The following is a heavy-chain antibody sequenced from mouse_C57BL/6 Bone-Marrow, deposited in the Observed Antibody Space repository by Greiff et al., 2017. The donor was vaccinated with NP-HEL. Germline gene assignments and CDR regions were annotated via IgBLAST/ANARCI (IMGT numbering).Heavy chain of an antibody. D-gene: IGHD3-2*02. Sequence: EVQLQESGEGLVKPGGSLKLSCAASGFTFSSYAMSWVRQTPEKRLEWVAYISSGGDYIYYADTVKGRFTISRDNARNTLYLQMSSLKSEDTAMYYCTRDTAQAYAMDYWGQGTSVTVSS. J-gene: IGHJ4*01. CDR3: TRDTAQAYAMDY. CDR2: ISSGGDYI. CDR1: GFTFSSYA. V-gene: IGHV5-9-1*02.